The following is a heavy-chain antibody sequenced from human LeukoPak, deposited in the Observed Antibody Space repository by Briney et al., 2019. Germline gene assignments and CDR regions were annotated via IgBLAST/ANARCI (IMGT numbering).Heavy chain of an antibody. D-gene: IGHD4-17*01. CDR2: ISSWNYFI. V-gene: IGHV3-21*01. CDR3: ARGPTVTPDNWFDP. CDR1: GFTFNTYS. Sequence: GGSLRLSCAASGFTFNTYSMNWVRQAPGKGLGWVSSISSWNYFIYYADSVKGRFTISRDNAKNEVYPQMNSLRAEDTAVYYCARGPTVTPDNWFDPWGQGTLVTVSS. J-gene: IGHJ5*02.